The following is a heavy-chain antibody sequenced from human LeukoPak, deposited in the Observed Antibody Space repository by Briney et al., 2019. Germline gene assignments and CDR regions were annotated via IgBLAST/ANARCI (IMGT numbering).Heavy chain of an antibody. CDR2: IYYSGST. V-gene: IGHV4-30-4*08. D-gene: IGHD1-26*01. CDR1: GGSISSGDYY. CDR3: ARDGWRGSYYFDY. J-gene: IGHJ4*02. Sequence: SETLSPTCTVSGGSISSGDYYWSWIRQPPGKGLEWIGYIYYSGSTYYNPSLKSRVTISVDTSKNQFSLKLSSVTAADTAVYYCARDGWRGSYYFDYWGQGTLVTVSS.